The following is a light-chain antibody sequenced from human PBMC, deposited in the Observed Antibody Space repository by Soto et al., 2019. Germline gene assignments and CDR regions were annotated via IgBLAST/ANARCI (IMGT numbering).Light chain of an antibody. V-gene: IGLV2-23*02. CDR3: CSYAGSSTVV. Sequence: QSALTQPASVSGSPGQSITISCTGTSSDVGSYNLVSWYQQHPGEAPKVMIYEVSKRPSGVSNRFSGSKSGNTASLTISGLQAEVEADYYCCSYAGSSTVVFXTGTKVTGL. CDR1: SSDVGSYNL. J-gene: IGLJ1*01. CDR2: EVS.